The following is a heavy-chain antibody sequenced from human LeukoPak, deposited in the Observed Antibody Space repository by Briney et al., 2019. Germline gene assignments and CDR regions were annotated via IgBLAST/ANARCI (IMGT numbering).Heavy chain of an antibody. J-gene: IGHJ4*02. CDR2: IYYSGST. Sequence: PSETLSLTCTVSGGSISSGGYYWSWLRQHPGKGLEWIGYIYYSGSTYYNPSLKSRVTISVDTSKNQFSLKLSSVTAADTAVYYCARDRRGVNDYWGQGTLVTVSS. D-gene: IGHD3-10*01. CDR1: GGSISSGGYY. V-gene: IGHV4-31*03. CDR3: ARDRRGVNDY.